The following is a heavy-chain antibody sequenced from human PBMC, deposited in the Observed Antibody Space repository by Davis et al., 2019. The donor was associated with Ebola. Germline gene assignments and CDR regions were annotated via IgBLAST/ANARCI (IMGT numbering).Heavy chain of an antibody. J-gene: IGHJ4*02. CDR2: IIPIFGTA. D-gene: IGHD3-9*01. CDR3: ATARDDILTGFDY. CDR1: KGTFSSYA. Sequence: SVKVSCKASKGTFSSYAISWVRQAPGQGLEWMGGIIPIFGTANYAQKFQGRVTITADESTSTAYMELSSLRSEDTAVYYCATARDDILTGFDYWGQGTLVTVSS. V-gene: IGHV1-69*13.